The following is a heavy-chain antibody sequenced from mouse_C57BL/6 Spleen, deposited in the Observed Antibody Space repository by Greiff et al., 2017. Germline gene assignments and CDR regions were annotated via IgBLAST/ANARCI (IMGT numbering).Heavy chain of an antibody. D-gene: IGHD2-4*01. CDR1: GYSFTDYH. Sequence: EVKLVESGPELVKPGASVKISCKASGYSFTDYHMNWVKQSNGKSLEWIGVINPNYGPTSYNQKFKGQATLTVDQSSSTAYMQLNSLTSEDSAVYYCARIYYDYDEGVAGAMDYWGQGTSVTVSS. V-gene: IGHV1-39*01. CDR3: ARIYYDYDEGVAGAMDY. CDR2: INPNYGPT. J-gene: IGHJ4*01.